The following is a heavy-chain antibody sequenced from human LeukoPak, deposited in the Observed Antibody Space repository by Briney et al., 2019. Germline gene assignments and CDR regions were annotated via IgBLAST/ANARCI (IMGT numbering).Heavy chain of an antibody. D-gene: IGHD1-26*01. Sequence: GGSLRLSCVASGLTFDDYGMSWVRQAPGKGLEWVSGINWNGGTTTYADSVKGRFTISRDNAKSSLYLQMNSLRVKDTAFYYCARNSGANVYTYSFQYWGRGTLVTVSS. CDR3: ARNSGANVYTYSFQY. V-gene: IGHV3-20*04. CDR1: GLTFDDYG. J-gene: IGHJ4*02. CDR2: INWNGGTT.